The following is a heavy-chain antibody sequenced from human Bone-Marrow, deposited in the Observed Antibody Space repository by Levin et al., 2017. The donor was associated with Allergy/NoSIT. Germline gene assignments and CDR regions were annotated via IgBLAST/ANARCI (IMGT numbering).Heavy chain of an antibody. Sequence: GGSLRLSCAASGLPFSDTWMSWVRQAPGKGLEWIGRIQSKTAGGTTDSAAAVKGRFTISRDDSKNTLYLQMSSLKTEDTAVYYCATDGLMDVWGQGTTVRVS. D-gene: IGHD3/OR15-3a*01. CDR3: ATDGLMDV. CDR1: GLPFSDTW. V-gene: IGHV3-15*01. J-gene: IGHJ6*02. CDR2: IQSKTAGGTT.